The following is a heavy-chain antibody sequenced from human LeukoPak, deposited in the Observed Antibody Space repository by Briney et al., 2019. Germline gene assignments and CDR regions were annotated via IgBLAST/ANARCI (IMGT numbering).Heavy chain of an antibody. J-gene: IGHJ4*02. CDR2: ISGGGGNT. CDR3: AKLYNDYGDENFDY. Sequence: GGSLRLSCAASGSTFSSYVMRWVRQAPGKGREWVSAISGGGGNTYYEASVKGRFTYSRDTSKKTLYLQMNSLRAEDTAVYYCAKLYNDYGDENFDYWGQGTLVTVSS. D-gene: IGHD4-17*01. V-gene: IGHV3-23*01. CDR1: GSTFSSYV.